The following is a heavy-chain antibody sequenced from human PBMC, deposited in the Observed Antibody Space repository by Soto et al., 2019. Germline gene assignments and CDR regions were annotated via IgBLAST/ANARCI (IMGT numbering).Heavy chain of an antibody. CDR3: VKDLNPSMVRGLSGWFDP. Sequence: GGSLRLSCSASGFTFSSYAMHWVRQAPGKGLEYVSAISSNGGSTYYADSVKGRFTISRDNSKNTLYLQMSSLRAEDTAVYYCVKDLNPSMVRGLSGWFDPWGQGTLVTVSS. CDR2: ISSNGGST. D-gene: IGHD3-10*01. J-gene: IGHJ5*02. V-gene: IGHV3-64D*08. CDR1: GFTFSSYA.